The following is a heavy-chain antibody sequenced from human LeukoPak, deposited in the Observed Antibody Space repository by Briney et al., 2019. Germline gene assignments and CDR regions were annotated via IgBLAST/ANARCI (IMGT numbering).Heavy chain of an antibody. CDR2: ISAYNGNT. D-gene: IGHD3-22*01. V-gene: IGHV1-18*01. CDR1: GYTFTSYG. CDR3: AVNTGDSSGYPGDY. Sequence: ASVKVSCKASGYTFTSYGISWVRQAPGQGLEWRGWISAYNGNTNYAQKLQGRVTMTTDTSTSTAYMELRSLRSDDTAVYYCAVNTGDSSGYPGDYWGQGTLVTVSS. J-gene: IGHJ4*02.